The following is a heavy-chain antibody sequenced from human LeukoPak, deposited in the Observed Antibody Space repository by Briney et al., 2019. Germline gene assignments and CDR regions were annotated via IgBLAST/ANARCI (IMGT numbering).Heavy chain of an antibody. CDR3: ARGGYCTGGVWYPWAIDY. J-gene: IGHJ4*02. CDR1: GYTFTSYD. Sequence: ASVKVSCKASGYTFTSYDIHWVRQATGQGLEWVGWMNRNSGNTGYAHTVQGRVTITRNTSISTAYMELSSVRSEDTAVYYCARGGYCTGGVWYPWAIDYWGQGTLVTVSS. CDR2: MNRNSGNT. V-gene: IGHV1-8*01. D-gene: IGHD2-8*02.